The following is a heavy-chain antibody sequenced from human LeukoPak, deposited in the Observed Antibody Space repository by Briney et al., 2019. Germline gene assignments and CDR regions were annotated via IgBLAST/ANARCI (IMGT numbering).Heavy chain of an antibody. D-gene: IGHD7-27*01. V-gene: IGHV1-46*01. J-gene: IGHJ4*02. CDR2: INPSGGST. Sequence: ASVKVSCKASEYTFARYYMRWVRQAPGQGLEWMGIINPSGGSTSYAQKFQGRVTMTRDTSTSTVYMELSSLRSEDTAVYYCARELSGGYFDYWGQGTLVTVSS. CDR3: ARELSGGYFDY. CDR1: EYTFARYY.